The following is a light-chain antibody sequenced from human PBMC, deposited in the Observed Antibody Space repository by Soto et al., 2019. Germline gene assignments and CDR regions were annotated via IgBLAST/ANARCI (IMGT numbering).Light chain of an antibody. V-gene: IGKV3-20*01. J-gene: IGKJ5*01. CDR3: QQYDSSPIT. CDR1: RSVLSSY. CDR2: GVS. Sequence: EFVLTQSPGTLSLSPGESVTLSCRASRSVLSSYLAWYPQKPGQAPRLLIYGVSRRATGITDRFSGSGSGTDFTLTISRLEPEDFAVYYCQQYDSSPITFGQGTRLEIK.